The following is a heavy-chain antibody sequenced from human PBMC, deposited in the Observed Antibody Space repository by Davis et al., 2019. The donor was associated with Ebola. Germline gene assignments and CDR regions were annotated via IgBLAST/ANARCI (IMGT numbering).Heavy chain of an antibody. CDR2: MDHSGNT. CDR3: ARGQSGSDYSLWQY. Sequence: SETLSLTCAVHGGSFSGYYWSWIRQPPGKGLEWIWEMDHSGNTNYNPSLKSRVTISIDTSKKQISLNLTSVTAADTAVYYCARGQSGSDYSLWQYWGQGTLVTVSS. CDR1: GGSFSGYY. D-gene: IGHD3-10*01. V-gene: IGHV4-34*01. J-gene: IGHJ4*02.